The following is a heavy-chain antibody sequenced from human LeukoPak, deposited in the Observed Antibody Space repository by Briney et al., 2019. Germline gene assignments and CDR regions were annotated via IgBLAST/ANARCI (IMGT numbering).Heavy chain of an antibody. CDR2: INPNSGGT. CDR3: ASPEQRRDSSGYYYY. CDR1: GYTFTGYY. Sequence: ASVKVSCKASGYTFTGYYMHWVRQAPGQGLEWMGWINPNSGGTNYAQKFQGRVTMTRDTSISTAYMELSRLRSDDTAVYYCASPEQRRDSSGYYYYWGQGTLVTVSS. J-gene: IGHJ4*02. V-gene: IGHV1-2*02. D-gene: IGHD3-22*01.